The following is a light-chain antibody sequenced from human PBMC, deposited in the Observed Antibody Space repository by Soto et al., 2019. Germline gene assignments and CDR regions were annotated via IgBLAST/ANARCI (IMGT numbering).Light chain of an antibody. Sequence: QSVLTQPPSASGTPGQRVTISCSGSSSNIGSNTVNWYQQFPGTAPKLLIYSTDQWPSGVPDRFSGSKSGTSASLAISGLQSEDEADYYCVSWDDSLKAVVFGGGTKLTVL. CDR1: SSNIGSNT. CDR2: STD. J-gene: IGLJ2*01. V-gene: IGLV1-44*01. CDR3: VSWDDSLKAVV.